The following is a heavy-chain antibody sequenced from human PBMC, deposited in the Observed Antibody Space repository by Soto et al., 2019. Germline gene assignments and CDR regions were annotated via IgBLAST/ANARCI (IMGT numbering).Heavy chain of an antibody. J-gene: IGHJ4*02. Sequence: QVQLVQSGAEVKKPGSSVKVSCKASGGTFNNYAISWVRQAPGQGLEGMGGIVPIFNTSHFAEKFQGRLTLTSDKSTSTAFMELIGLRSGDTAVYFFATQQTLTTFEFWGQGTLVSVSS. V-gene: IGHV1-69*06. CDR2: IVPIFNTS. D-gene: IGHD6-13*01. CDR3: ATQQTLTTFEF. CDR1: GGTFNNYA.